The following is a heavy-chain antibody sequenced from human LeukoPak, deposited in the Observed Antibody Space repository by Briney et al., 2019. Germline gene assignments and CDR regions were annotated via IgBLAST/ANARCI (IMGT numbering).Heavy chain of an antibody. CDR2: INHSGST. CDR3: ARSSGKDHYYDSSGYFYWYFDL. D-gene: IGHD3-22*01. Sequence: SETLSLTCTVSGGSFSSTNYYWGWIRQPPGKGLEWIGEINHSGSTNYNPSLKSRVTISVDTSKNQFSLKLSSVTAADTAVYYCARSSGKDHYYDSSGYFYWYFDLWGRGTLVTVSS. CDR1: GGSFSSTNYY. V-gene: IGHV4-39*07. J-gene: IGHJ2*01.